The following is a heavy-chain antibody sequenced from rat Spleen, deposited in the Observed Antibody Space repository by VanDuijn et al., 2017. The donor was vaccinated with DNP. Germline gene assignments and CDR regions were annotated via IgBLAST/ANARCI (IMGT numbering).Heavy chain of an antibody. J-gene: IGHJ2*01. Sequence: EVQLVESGGDLVQPGRSLKVSCVASGFTFTNYWMTWTRQVPGKGLEWVASITSSGGDSYYPDSVKGRFTISRDNAKNTLYLQMNSLRSEDTASYYCARGGRSYFDYWGQGVMVTVSS. CDR3: ARGGRSYFDY. CDR1: GFTFTNYW. CDR2: ITSSGGDS. D-gene: IGHD1-11*01. V-gene: IGHV5-31*01.